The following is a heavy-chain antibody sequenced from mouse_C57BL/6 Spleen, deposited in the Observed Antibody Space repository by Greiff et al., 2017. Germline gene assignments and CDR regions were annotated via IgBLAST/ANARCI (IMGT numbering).Heavy chain of an antibody. J-gene: IGHJ1*03. CDR3: ARFYDGYYRYFDV. V-gene: IGHV1-18*01. CDR2: INPNNGGT. D-gene: IGHD2-3*01. CDR1: GYTFTDYN. Sequence: VQLKESGPELVKPGASVKIPCKASGYTFTDYNMDWVKQSHGKSLEWIGDINPNNGGTIYNQKFKGKATLTVDKSSSTAYMELRSLTSEDTAVYYCARFYDGYYRYFDVWGTGTTVTVSS.